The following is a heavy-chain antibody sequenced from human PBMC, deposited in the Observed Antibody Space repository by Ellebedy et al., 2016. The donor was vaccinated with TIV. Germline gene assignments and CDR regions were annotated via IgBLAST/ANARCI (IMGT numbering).Heavy chain of an antibody. D-gene: IGHD5-18*01. CDR1: GFTFSSYS. CDR2: ISSGSSPI. V-gene: IGHV3-48*01. J-gene: IGHJ6*03. CDR3: ARDHPAALVYYFMDV. Sequence: GESLKISXAASGFTFSSYSMNWVRQAPGKGLEWVSYISSGSSPIHYADSVKGRFTISRDNSKNTLYLQMNSLRAEDTALYYCARDHPAALVYYFMDVWGKGTTVSVSS.